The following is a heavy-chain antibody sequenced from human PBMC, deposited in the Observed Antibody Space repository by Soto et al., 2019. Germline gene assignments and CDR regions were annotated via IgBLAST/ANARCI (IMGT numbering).Heavy chain of an antibody. CDR1: GYTFTSYY. CDR2: INPSGGST. D-gene: IGHD4-17*01. Sequence: GASVKVSCKASGYTFTSYYMHWVRQAPGQGLEWMGIINPSGGSTSYAQKFQGRVTMTRDTSTSTVYMELSSLRSEDTAVYYCARAQETTVTTSSAFDIWGQGTMVTVSS. V-gene: IGHV1-46*01. CDR3: ARAQETTVTTSSAFDI. J-gene: IGHJ3*02.